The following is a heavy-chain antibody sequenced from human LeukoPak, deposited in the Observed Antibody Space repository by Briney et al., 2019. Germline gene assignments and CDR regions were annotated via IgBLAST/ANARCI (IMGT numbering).Heavy chain of an antibody. CDR1: GFTFSSYA. CDR3: AKGVVADGFYYYYMDV. CDR2: ISGSGGST. D-gene: IGHD2-2*01. J-gene: IGHJ6*03. V-gene: IGHV3-23*01. Sequence: PGGSLRLSCAASGFTFSSYAMSWVRQAPGKGLEWVSAISGSGGSTYYADSVKGRFTISRDNSENTLYLEMNSLRVEDTAVYYCAKGVVADGFYYYYMDVWGKGTTVTASS.